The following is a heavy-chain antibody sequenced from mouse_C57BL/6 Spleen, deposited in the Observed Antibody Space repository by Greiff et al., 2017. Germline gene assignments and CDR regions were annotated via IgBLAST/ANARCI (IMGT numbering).Heavy chain of an antibody. CDR3: TRDEGSSPFAH. CDR1: GFTFSSYA. Sequence: EVKLVESGEGLVKPGGSLKLSCAASGFTFSSYAMSWVRQTPEKRLEWVAYISSGGDYIYYADTVKGRFTISRDNARNTLYLQMSSLKSEDTAMYYCTRDEGSSPFAHWGQGTLVTVSA. D-gene: IGHD1-3*01. J-gene: IGHJ3*01. CDR2: ISSGGDYI. V-gene: IGHV5-9-1*02.